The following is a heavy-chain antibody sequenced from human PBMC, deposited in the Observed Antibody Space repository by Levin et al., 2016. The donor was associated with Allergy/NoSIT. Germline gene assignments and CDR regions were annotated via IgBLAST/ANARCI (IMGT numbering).Heavy chain of an antibody. V-gene: IGHV3-33*01. Sequence: GESLKISCEASGFTLSPYGMHWVRQAPGKGLEWVAIIWSNGNNEHCADSVKGRFTISRDGSQNTLYLQMNILRAEDTAVYYCVRDYNYGSGSYYGQFDYWGQGNPGHRLL. CDR3: VRDYNYGSGSYYGQFDY. CDR2: IWSNGNNE. D-gene: IGHD3-10*01. J-gene: IGHJ4*02. CDR1: GFTLSPYG.